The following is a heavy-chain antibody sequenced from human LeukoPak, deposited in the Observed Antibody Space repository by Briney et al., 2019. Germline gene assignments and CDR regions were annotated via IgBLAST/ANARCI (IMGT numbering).Heavy chain of an antibody. CDR3: ARAALTSPQPFDY. CDR2: IIPIFGTA. CDR1: GGTFSSYA. V-gene: IGHV1-69*13. J-gene: IGHJ4*02. Sequence: SVTVSCTASGGTFSSYAISWARQAPGQGLEWMGGIIPIFGTANYAQKFQGRVTITADESTSTAYMELSSLRSEDTAVYYCARAALTSPQPFDYWGQGTLVTVSS. D-gene: IGHD1-14*01.